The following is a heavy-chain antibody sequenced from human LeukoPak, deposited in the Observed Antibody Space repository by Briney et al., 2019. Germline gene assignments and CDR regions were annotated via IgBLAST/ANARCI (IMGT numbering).Heavy chain of an antibody. Sequence: PGGSLRLSCAASGFTFSNYAMNWVRQAPGQGLECVSVISGSGGSSYYADSVKGRFTISRDNSKNTLYLQMNSLRAEDTAVYYCAGGKTFIIAWGQETLVTVSS. CDR1: GFTFSNYA. J-gene: IGHJ5*02. D-gene: IGHD3-10*01. CDR3: AGGKTFIIA. V-gene: IGHV3-23*01. CDR2: ISGSGGSS.